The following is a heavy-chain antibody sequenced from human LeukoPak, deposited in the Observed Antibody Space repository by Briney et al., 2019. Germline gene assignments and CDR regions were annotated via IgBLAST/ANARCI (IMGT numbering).Heavy chain of an antibody. V-gene: IGHV4-59*01. J-gene: IGHJ4*02. D-gene: IGHD5-24*01. CDR1: GASMSSFY. CDR2: IYSSGST. Sequence: SETLSLTCTVSGASMSSFYWSWIRQSPGKGLEWIGYIYSSGSTNYNPSLKSRVTISVDTSKSQFSLKLSSVTAADTAVYFCSREGRWLQLGFDCWGRGTLVTVSS. CDR3: SREGRWLQLGFDC.